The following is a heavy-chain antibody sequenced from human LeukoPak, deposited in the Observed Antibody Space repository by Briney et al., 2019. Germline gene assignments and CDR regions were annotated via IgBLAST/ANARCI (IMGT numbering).Heavy chain of an antibody. Sequence: GGSLRLSCAASGFTFSSYSMNWVRQAPGKGLEWVSSISSSSSYIYYADSVKGRFTISRDNAKNSLYLQMNSLRAEDTAVYYCAIATMIANDAFDIWGQGTMVTVSS. CDR2: ISSSSSYI. D-gene: IGHD3-22*01. J-gene: IGHJ3*02. CDR1: GFTFSSYS. V-gene: IGHV3-21*01. CDR3: AIATMIANDAFDI.